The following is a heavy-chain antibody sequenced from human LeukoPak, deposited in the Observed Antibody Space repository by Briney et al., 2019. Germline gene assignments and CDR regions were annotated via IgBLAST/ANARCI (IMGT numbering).Heavy chain of an antibody. CDR1: GESVRHYY. V-gene: IGHV4-59*08. Sequence: SETLSLTCNVSGESVRHYYWSWIRQPPGKGLELVGYISDSGSNYHKPSLNGRATLSLDTSKNQFSLEPTPVTAADTAVYFCARHSAVVATDYWGQGTLVTVSS. J-gene: IGHJ4*02. D-gene: IGHD2-15*01. CDR3: ARHSAVVATDY. CDR2: ISDSGSN.